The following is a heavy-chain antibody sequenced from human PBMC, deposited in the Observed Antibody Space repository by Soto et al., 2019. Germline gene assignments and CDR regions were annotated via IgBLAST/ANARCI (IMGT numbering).Heavy chain of an antibody. CDR1: GGSISSGGYY. J-gene: IGHJ4*02. V-gene: IGHV4-31*03. CDR3: ARVTYCGGDCYYFDY. CDR2: IYYSGST. D-gene: IGHD2-21*02. Sequence: PSETLSLTCTVSGGSISSGGYYWSWIRQHPGKGLEWIGYIYYSGSTYYNPSLKSRVTISVDTSKNQFSLKLSSVTAADTAVYYCARVTYCGGDCYYFDYWGQGTLVTVSS.